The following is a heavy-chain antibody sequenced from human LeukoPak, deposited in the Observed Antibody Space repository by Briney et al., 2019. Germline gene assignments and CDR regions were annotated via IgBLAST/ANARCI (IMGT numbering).Heavy chain of an antibody. D-gene: IGHD6-25*01. V-gene: IGHV3-21*06. CDR1: GFSFSSYN. CDR3: AGLAVGYSSAFFDY. Sequence: PGGSLRLSCAASGFSFSSYNMNWVRQAPGKGLEWVSSISGNSDSIYYANSVRGRFAISRDNAKNSLFLQMTSLRAEDTAVYYCAGLAVGYSSAFFDYWGQGTLVAVSS. CDR2: ISGNSDSI. J-gene: IGHJ4*02.